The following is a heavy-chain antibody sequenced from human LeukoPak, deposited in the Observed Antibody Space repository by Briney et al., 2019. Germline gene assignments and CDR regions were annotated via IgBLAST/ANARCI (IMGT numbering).Heavy chain of an antibody. Sequence: SETLSLTCTVSGGSISSYYWSWIRQPAGKGLEWIGRIYTSGSTNYNPSLKSRVTMSVDTSKNQFSLKLSSVTAADTAVYYCARGGAAGTWSYFDYWGQGTLVTVSS. CDR1: GGSISSYY. J-gene: IGHJ4*02. D-gene: IGHD6-13*01. CDR3: ARGGAAGTWSYFDY. CDR2: IYTSGST. V-gene: IGHV4-4*07.